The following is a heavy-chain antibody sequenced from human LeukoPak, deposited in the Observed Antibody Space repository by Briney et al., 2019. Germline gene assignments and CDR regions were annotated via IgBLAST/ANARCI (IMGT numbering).Heavy chain of an antibody. V-gene: IGHV1-3*01. D-gene: IGHD3-10*01. CDR3: ARDLVTMVRGVHWYFDL. CDR2: INAGNGNT. J-gene: IGHJ2*01. Sequence: ASVKVSCKASGYTFTSYVMHWVRQAPGQRLEWMGWINAGNGNTKYSQKFQGRVTITRDTSASTAYMELSSLRSEDTAVYYCARDLVTMVRGVHWYFDLWGRGTLVTVSS. CDR1: GYTFTSYV.